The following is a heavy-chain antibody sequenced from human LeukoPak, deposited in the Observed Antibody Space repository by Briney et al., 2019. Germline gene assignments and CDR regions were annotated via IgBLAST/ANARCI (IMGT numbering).Heavy chain of an antibody. CDR1: GFTFSDHY. V-gene: IGHV3-48*02. CDR2: ISSGSGTI. Sequence: PGGSLRLSCAASGFTFSDHYMDWVRQAPGKGLEWVSYISSGSGTINYADSVKGRFTISRDNAKNSLYLQMNSLRDEDTAVYYCAREVGSPDYWGQGTLVTVSS. CDR3: AREVGSPDY. J-gene: IGHJ4*02. D-gene: IGHD6-13*01.